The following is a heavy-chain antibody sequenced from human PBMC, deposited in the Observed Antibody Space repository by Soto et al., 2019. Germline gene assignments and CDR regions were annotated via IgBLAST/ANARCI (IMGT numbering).Heavy chain of an antibody. Sequence: EVQVVESGGGSVQPGESLRLSCAASGFSFRDYDMHWVRQRKGKGLEWVSALGAARDPYYVGSVKGRFSVSRDNAQNSLFLQMNNLRVDDTAVYFCARAYLGRLPRRADYYYAMDVWGRGTTVTVSS. D-gene: IGHD1-26*01. V-gene: IGHV3-13*05. CDR3: ARAYLGRLPRRADYYYAMDV. J-gene: IGHJ6*02. CDR1: GFSFRDYD. CDR2: LGAARDP.